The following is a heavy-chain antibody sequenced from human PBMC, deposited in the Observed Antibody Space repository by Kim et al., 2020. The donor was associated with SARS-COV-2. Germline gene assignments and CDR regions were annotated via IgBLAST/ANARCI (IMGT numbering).Heavy chain of an antibody. CDR1: GGSVSSGSYY. D-gene: IGHD3-9*01. CDR3: ARGGRWYVSVAGYNGNFDH. Sequence: SETLSLTCTVSGGSVSSGSYYWSWIRQPPGKGLEWIGYIYYSGSTNYNPSLKSRVTISVDTSKNQFSLKLSSVTAADTAVYYCARGGRWYVSVAGYNGNFDHWGQGTLVTVSS. V-gene: IGHV4-61*01. J-gene: IGHJ4*02. CDR2: IYYSGST.